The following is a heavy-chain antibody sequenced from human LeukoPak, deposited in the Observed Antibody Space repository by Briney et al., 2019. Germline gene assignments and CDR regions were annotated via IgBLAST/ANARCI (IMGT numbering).Heavy chain of an antibody. D-gene: IGHD2-2*03. CDR3: ARMGIVGRDWFDP. V-gene: IGHV3-7*01. CDR2: IKQDGSEK. J-gene: IGHJ5*02. CDR1: GFTFSSYW. Sequence: GGSLRLSCAASGFTFSSYWMSWVRQAPGKGLEWVANIKQDGSEKYYVDSVKGRFTISRDNAKNSLYLQMNSLRAEDTAVYYCARMGIVGRDWFDPWGQGTLVTVSS.